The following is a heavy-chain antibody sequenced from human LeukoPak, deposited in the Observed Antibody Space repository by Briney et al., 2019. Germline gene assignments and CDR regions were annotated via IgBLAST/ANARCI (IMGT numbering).Heavy chain of an antibody. J-gene: IGHJ4*02. V-gene: IGHV4-59*01. CDR3: ARESGYHTIDY. D-gene: IGHD5-12*01. Sequence: PSETLSLTCTVSGGSISSYHWSWIRQPPGKGLEWIGYIYYSGSTNYNPSLKSRVTISVDTSKNQFSLKLSSVTAADTAVYYCARESGYHTIDYWGQGTLVTVSS. CDR1: GGSISSYH. CDR2: IYYSGST.